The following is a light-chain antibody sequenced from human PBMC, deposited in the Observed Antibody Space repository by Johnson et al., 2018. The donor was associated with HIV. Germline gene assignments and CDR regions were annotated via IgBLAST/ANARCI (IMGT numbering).Light chain of an antibody. J-gene: IGLJ1*01. V-gene: IGLV1-51*02. Sequence: QPVLTQPPSVSAAPGQKVTISCSGSSSNIGNNYVSWYQQLPGTAPKLLIYENNKRPSGIPDRFSGSKSGTSATLGITGLQTGDEAYYYCGTWDSSLILYVFGTGTKVTV. CDR2: ENN. CDR3: GTWDSSLILYV. CDR1: SSNIGNNY.